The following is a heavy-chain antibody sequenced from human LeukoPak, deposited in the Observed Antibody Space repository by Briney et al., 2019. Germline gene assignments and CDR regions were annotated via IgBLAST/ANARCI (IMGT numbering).Heavy chain of an antibody. CDR1: GFTFSSYR. CDR2: ISTSSTSK. D-gene: IGHD3-9*01. Sequence: PGGSLRLSCAVSGFTFSSYRMSWVRQAPGKGLEWVSSISTSSTSKYYADSVKGRFTISRDNAKNSVYLQMNGLRAEDTAVYYCARWDDLLLIDYWGQGTLVTVSS. J-gene: IGHJ4*02. CDR3: ARWDDLLLIDY. V-gene: IGHV3-21*01.